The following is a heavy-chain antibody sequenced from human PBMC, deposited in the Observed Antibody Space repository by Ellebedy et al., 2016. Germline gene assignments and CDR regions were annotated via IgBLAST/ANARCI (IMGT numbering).Heavy chain of an antibody. V-gene: IGHV4-4*02. CDR2: INHSGST. D-gene: IGHD5-18*01. CDR1: GGSINSSNW. CDR3: ARSTSMEVFDY. Sequence: SETLSLTCAVSGGSINSSNWWSWIRQPPGKGLEWIGEINHSGSTNYNPSLKSRVTRSVDTSKNQFSLKLSSVTAADTAVYYCARSTSMEVFDYWGQGILVTVSS. J-gene: IGHJ4*02.